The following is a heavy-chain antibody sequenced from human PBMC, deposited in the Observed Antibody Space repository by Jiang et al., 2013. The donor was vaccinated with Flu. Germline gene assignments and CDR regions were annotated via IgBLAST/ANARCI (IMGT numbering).Heavy chain of an antibody. D-gene: IGHD3-3*01. CDR1: GFTFSDYY. CDR2: ISNSGSVI. CDR3: ARADNSNFWLLVDAFDV. J-gene: IGHJ3*01. Sequence: VQLVESGGGLVKPGGSLRLSCAASGFTFSDYYMSWIRQAPGKGLEWVSYISNSGSVIHYADSVQGRFTLSRDNAKNSLYLQMNSLRADDTAVYYCARADNSNFWLLVDAFDVWGQGTMVTVSS. V-gene: IGHV3-11*04.